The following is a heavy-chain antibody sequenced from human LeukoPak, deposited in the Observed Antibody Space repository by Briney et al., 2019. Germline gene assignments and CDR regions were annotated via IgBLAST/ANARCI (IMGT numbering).Heavy chain of an antibody. D-gene: IGHD2-8*01. Sequence: GGSLRLSCTTSGFAFSNYAMNWVRQAPGKGPEWVSGISGFNTYYADSVKGRFTIFRDNSKNVLYLQMDGLRAEDTAGYYCEKDVCTSPRCLLYFDSWGQGTLVTVSS. CDR1: GFAFSNYA. V-gene: IGHV3-23*01. J-gene: IGHJ4*02. CDR3: EKDVCTSPRCLLYFDS. CDR2: ISGFNT.